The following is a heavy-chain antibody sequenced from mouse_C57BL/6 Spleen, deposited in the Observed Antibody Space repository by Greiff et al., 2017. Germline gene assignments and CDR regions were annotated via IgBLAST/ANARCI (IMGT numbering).Heavy chain of an antibody. V-gene: IGHV14-4*01. CDR2: IDPENGDT. J-gene: IGHJ2*01. Sequence: VQLQQSGAELVRPGASVKLSCTASGFNIKDDYMHWVKQRPEQGLEWIGWIDPENGDTEYASKFQGKATITADTSSNTAYLQLSSLTSEDTAVYYWTTYDYGSSDYFDYWGQGTTLTVSS. D-gene: IGHD1-1*01. CDR3: TTYDYGSSDYFDY. CDR1: GFNIKDDY.